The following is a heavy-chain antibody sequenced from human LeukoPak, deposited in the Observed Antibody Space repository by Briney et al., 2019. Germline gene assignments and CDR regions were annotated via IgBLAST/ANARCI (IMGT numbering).Heavy chain of an antibody. D-gene: IGHD6-6*01. CDR2: ISWNSVSI. Sequence: GGSLRPSCAASGFTFSSYSMNWVRQAPGKGLEWVSGISWNSVSIGYADSVKGRFTISRDNAKNSLYLQMNSLRAEDVALYYCAKSQGAAPPYYFDYWGQGTLVTVSS. CDR1: GFTFSSYS. V-gene: IGHV3-9*03. CDR3: AKSQGAAPPYYFDY. J-gene: IGHJ4*02.